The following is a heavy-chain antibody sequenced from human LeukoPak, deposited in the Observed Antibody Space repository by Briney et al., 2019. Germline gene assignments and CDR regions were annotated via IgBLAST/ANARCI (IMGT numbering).Heavy chain of an antibody. CDR3: VRGHTGLGAFDI. J-gene: IGHJ3*02. D-gene: IGHD3-10*01. CDR2: ISDDSNYI. V-gene: IGHV3-21*01. Sequence: GGSLRLSCAASGFTFSDYSMNWVRQAPGKGLEWVSSISDDSNYIYYADSVKGRFTISRDNAKNSLYLQMNSLRAEDTAVYYCVRGHTGLGAFDIWGQGTMVTVSS. CDR1: GFTFSDYS.